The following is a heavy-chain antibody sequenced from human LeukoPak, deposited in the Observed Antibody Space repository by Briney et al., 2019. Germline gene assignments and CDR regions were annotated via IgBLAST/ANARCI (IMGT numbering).Heavy chain of an antibody. CDR1: GYTFTSYY. J-gene: IGHJ4*02. D-gene: IGHD2-15*01. V-gene: IGHV1-46*01. CDR3: ASQPCISGGSCYPFDY. Sequence: ASVKVSCKASGYTFTSYYMHWVRQAPGQELEWMGIINPSGGSTSYAQKFQGRVTMTRDTSTSTVYMELSSLRSEDTAVYYCASQPCISGGSCYPFDYWGQGTLVTVSS. CDR2: INPSGGST.